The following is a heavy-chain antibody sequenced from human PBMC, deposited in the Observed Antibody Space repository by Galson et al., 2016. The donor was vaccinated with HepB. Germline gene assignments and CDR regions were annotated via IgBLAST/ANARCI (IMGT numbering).Heavy chain of an antibody. Sequence: SVKVSCKASGYTFSSYGIFWVRQAPGQGLEWMGWIVPYTGHTQSAQKFMDRVTMTTDTSTNTAYMELKSLRSDDTAVYYCARDLFNYFDSRVHKVGDYWGQGTLVAVSS. CDR2: IVPYTGHT. V-gene: IGHV1-18*01. D-gene: IGHD3-22*01. J-gene: IGHJ4*02. CDR3: ARDLFNYFDSRVHKVGDY. CDR1: GYTFSSYG.